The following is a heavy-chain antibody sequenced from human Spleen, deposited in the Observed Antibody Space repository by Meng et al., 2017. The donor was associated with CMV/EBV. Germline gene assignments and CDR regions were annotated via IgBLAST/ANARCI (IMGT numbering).Heavy chain of an antibody. V-gene: IGHV4-39*07. CDR1: GGSISSSSYY. CDR3: ARDNSKLVAAAKGMDV. Sequence: SETLSLTCTVSGGSISSSSYYWGWIRQPPGKGLEWIGSMFYTGSTEYNPSLKSRVTISVDTSKNQFSLRLSSVTAADTAVYYCARDNSKLVAAAKGMDVWGQGTTVTVSS. CDR2: MFYTGST. J-gene: IGHJ6*02. D-gene: IGHD6-13*01.